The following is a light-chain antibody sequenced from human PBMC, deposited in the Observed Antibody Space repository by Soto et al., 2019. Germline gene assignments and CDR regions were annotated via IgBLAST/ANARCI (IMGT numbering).Light chain of an antibody. CDR3: VIWPTNAVM. J-gene: IGLJ3*02. Sequence: QSVLTQPPSSSASPGESATLTCTLPSDINVGNYNIYWYQQKPESRPRYLLHYHSDPDKGQGSGVPSRFSGSKDASANTAILLISGLQSEDEADYYGVIWPTNAVMFGGGTKLTVL. CDR2: YHSDPDK. V-gene: IGLV5-37*01. CDR1: SDINVGNYN.